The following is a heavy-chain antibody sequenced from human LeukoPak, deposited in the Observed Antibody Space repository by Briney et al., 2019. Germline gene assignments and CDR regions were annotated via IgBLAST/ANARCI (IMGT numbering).Heavy chain of an antibody. CDR3: AKDRSAAGNEYFQH. CDR1: GFTFSSYG. V-gene: IGHV3-30*18. Sequence: GGSLRLSCAASGFTFSSYGMHWVRQAPGKGLEWVAVISYDGSNKYYADSVKGRFTISRDNSKNTLYLQMNSLRAEDTAVYYCAKDRSAAGNEYFQHWGQGTLVTVSS. CDR2: ISYDGSNK. J-gene: IGHJ1*01. D-gene: IGHD6-13*01.